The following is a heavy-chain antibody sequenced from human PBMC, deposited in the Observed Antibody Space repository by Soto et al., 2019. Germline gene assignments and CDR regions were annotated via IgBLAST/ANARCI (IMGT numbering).Heavy chain of an antibody. J-gene: IGHJ5*01. CDR3: AYSANHRYFFDS. V-gene: IGHV1-69*12. CDR1: GGSFRSYA. Sequence: QVQLVQSGAEVKKPGSSVKVSCKASGGSFRSYAVNWVRQAPGQGLECLGGIIPIFGTPNYAQKFHGRVSITADDSTSTDYMELISLTAEDTAVYYCAYSANHRYFFDSWGQCTLVTVSS. D-gene: IGHD5-18*01. CDR2: IIPIFGTP.